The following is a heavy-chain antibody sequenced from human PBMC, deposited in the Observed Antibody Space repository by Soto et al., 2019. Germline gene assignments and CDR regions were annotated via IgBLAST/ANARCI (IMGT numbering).Heavy chain of an antibody. D-gene: IGHD3-22*01. J-gene: IGHJ1*01. CDR2: ISGSGGST. CDR1: GFTFSSYA. V-gene: IGHV3-23*01. CDR3: AKDGITMIVVVGEYFQH. Sequence: GGSLRLSCAASGFTFSSYAMSWVRQAPGKGLEWVSAISGSGGSTYYADSVKGRFTISRDNSKNTLYLQMNSLRAEDTAVYYCAKDGITMIVVVGEYFQHWSQGTLVTVSS.